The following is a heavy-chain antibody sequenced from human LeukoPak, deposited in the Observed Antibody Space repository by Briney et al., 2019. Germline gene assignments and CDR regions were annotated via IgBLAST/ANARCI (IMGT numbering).Heavy chain of an antibody. CDR3: ARGDSSGSENDYHYGMDV. CDR1: GFTFSSYS. Sequence: GGSLRLSCAASGFTFSSYSMNWVRQAPGKGLVWVSRINSDGSSTSYADSVKGRFTISRDNAKNTLYLQMNSLRAEDTAVYYCARGDSSGSENDYHYGMDVWGQGTTVTVSS. V-gene: IGHV3-74*01. J-gene: IGHJ6*02. CDR2: INSDGSST. D-gene: IGHD3-22*01.